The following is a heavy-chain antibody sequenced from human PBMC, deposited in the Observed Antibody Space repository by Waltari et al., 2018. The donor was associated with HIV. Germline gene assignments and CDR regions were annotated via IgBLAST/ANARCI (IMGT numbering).Heavy chain of an antibody. J-gene: IGHJ3*02. D-gene: IGHD2-21*01. CDR1: GFTFSNYA. CDR2: IGGSGGGT. V-gene: IGHV3-23*01. Sequence: EEQLLESGGGWVQPGGSLRLSCTVSGFTFSNYAMSWVRQAPGEEXXXXSGIGGSGGGTLYADSVNGRFTVSRDNYSNTLFLQMNSLGAEDTAVYYCARDLGFLRWIRPGVFDIWGQGTKVTVSS. CDR3: ARDLGFLRWIRPGVFDI.